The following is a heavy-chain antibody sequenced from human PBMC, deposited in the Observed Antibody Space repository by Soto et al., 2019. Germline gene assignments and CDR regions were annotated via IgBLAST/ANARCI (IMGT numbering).Heavy chain of an antibody. V-gene: IGHV4-34*01. Sequence: SETLSLTCAVYGGSFSGYYWSWIRQPPGKGLEWIGEINHSGSTNYNPSLKSRVTISVDTSKNQFSLKLSSVTAADTAVYYCARAQTVTTSYYFDYWGQGTLVTVSS. CDR2: INHSGST. CDR1: GGSFSGYY. J-gene: IGHJ4*02. CDR3: ARAQTVTTSYYFDY. D-gene: IGHD4-17*01.